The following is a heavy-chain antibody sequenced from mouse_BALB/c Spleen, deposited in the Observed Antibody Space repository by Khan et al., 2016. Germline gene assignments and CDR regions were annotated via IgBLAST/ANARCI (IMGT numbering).Heavy chain of an antibody. CDR2: ISYSGST. CDR1: GYSITSDYA. V-gene: IGHV3-2*02. D-gene: IGHD4-1*02. J-gene: IGHJ3*01. Sequence: QLQESGPGLVKPSQSLSLTCTVTGYSITSDYAWNWIRQFPGNKLEWMGSISYSGSTSYNPSLKSRISITRDTSKNQFYLQLNSVTTEGTATYYCASSSTGSRWFACWGQATLVTVSA. CDR3: ASSSTGSRWFAC.